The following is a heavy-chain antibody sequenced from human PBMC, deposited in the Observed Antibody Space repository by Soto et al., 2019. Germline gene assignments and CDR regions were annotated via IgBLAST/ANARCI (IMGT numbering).Heavy chain of an antibody. V-gene: IGHV2-5*02. CDR2: IYWDDDK. CDR1: GFSLSTSAVG. J-gene: IGHJ4*02. Sequence: QITLKESRPTLVKPTQTLTLTCTFSGFSLSTSAVGVGWIRQPPGKALEWLAFIYWDDDKRYSPSLKSSLTIXXXTXXNQVVLAMTNMDPVDTATYYCAHLVVAGLTYYFDYWGQGTLVTVSS. D-gene: IGHD2-15*01. CDR3: AHLVVAGLTYYFDY.